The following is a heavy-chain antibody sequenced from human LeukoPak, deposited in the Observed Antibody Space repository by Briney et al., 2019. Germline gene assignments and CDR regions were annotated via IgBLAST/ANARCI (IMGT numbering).Heavy chain of an antibody. J-gene: IGHJ4*02. Sequence: GGSLRLSCAASGFTFSNYAMHWVRQAPGKGLEWITVITHDGFDKKYADSVKGRFTISRDNSKNTLYLQMNSLRAEDTAIYYCATVEQQLDYWGQGTLVTVSP. V-gene: IGHV3-30*03. CDR3: ATVEQQLDY. CDR1: GFTFSNYA. CDR2: ITHDGFDK. D-gene: IGHD6-13*01.